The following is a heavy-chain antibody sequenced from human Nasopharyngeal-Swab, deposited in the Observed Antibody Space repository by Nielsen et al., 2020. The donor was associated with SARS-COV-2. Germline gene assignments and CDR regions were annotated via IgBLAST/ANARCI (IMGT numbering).Heavy chain of an antibody. J-gene: IGHJ4*02. V-gene: IGHV3-21*01. Sequence: GSLRLSCAASGFTFSSYSMNWVRQAPGKGLEWVSSISSSSSYIYYADSVKGRFTISRDNAKNSLYLQMNSLRAEDTAVYYCPPLSFPLYYLDYWGQGTLVTVSS. D-gene: IGHD2/OR15-2a*01. CDR3: PPLSFPLYYLDY. CDR2: ISSSSSYI. CDR1: GFTFSSYS.